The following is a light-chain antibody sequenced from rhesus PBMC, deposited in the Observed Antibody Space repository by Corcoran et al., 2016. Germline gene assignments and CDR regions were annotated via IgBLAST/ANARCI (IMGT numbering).Light chain of an antibody. Sequence: DIQMTQSPSSLSASVGDTVTITCRASQSISSWLDWYQQKPGKAPNLLNDKAYSLQSGVPSRFSGNGSWTDFNLSIRSLQPEDVATYYFLQYSSSPFTFGPGTKVEI. V-gene: IGKV1-22*01. CDR3: LQYSSSPFT. J-gene: IGKJ3*01. CDR2: KAY. CDR1: QSISSW.